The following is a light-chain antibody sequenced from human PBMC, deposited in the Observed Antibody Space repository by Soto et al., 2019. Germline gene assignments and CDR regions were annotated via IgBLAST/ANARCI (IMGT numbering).Light chain of an antibody. Sequence: EIVMTQSPATLSVSPGERATLSCRASQSISGELAWYQQRPGQPPRLLIYGVSTRATGVPDRFSGSGSGSDFTLTISGLQSEDFAVYYCQQGHDWPLTFGQGIRLDI. CDR3: QQGHDWPLT. V-gene: IGKV3-15*01. CDR2: GVS. J-gene: IGKJ2*01. CDR1: QSISGE.